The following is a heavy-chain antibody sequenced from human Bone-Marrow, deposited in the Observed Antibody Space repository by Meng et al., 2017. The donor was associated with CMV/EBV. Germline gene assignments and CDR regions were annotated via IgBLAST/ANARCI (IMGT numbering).Heavy chain of an antibody. D-gene: IGHD3-10*01. CDR2: IRSEGTNI. Sequence: GGSLRLPCAASGFIFSSCAMYWVRQAPGEGLQWVAFIRSEGTNIHYRDSVKGRFTISRDNSKNTLYLQMNSLRAEDTAAYYCSFGSESYYGVPVNFDYWGQGTLVTVSS. J-gene: IGHJ4*02. CDR3: SFGSESYYGVPVNFDY. V-gene: IGHV3-30*02. CDR1: GFIFSSCA.